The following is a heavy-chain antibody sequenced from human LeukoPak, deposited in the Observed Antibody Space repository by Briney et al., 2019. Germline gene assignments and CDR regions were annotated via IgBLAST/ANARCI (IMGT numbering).Heavy chain of an antibody. Sequence: GGSLRLSCAASGFTFSSYAMHWVRQAPGKGLEWVAVISYDGSNKYYADSVKGRFPISRDNSKNTLYLQMNSLRAEDTAVYYCARGGRDGYNQLDYWGQGTLVTVSS. V-gene: IGHV3-30*04. CDR2: ISYDGSNK. CDR1: GFTFSSYA. J-gene: IGHJ4*02. CDR3: ARGGRDGYNQLDY. D-gene: IGHD5-24*01.